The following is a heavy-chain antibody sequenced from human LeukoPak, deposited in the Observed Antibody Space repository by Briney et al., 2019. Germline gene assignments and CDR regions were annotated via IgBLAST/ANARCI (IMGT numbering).Heavy chain of an antibody. CDR3: ASGRITMVRGVRVKYYYYSMDV. V-gene: IGHV4-34*01. J-gene: IGHJ6*04. D-gene: IGHD3-10*01. Sequence: SETLSLTCAVYGGSFSGYYWSWIRQPPGKGLEWIGEINHSGSTNYNPSLKSRVTISVDTSKNQFSLKLSSVTAADTAVYYCASGRITMVRGVRVKYYYYSMDVWGKGTTVTVSS. CDR1: GGSFSGYY. CDR2: INHSGST.